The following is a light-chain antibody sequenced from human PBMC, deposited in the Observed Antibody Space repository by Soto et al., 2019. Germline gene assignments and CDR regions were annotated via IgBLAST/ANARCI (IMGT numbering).Light chain of an antibody. CDR3: CSYTSSSTLKV. Sequence: QSALTQPASVSGSPGQSITISCTGTSSDVGGYNYVSWYQQHPGKAPKLMIYDVSNRPSGVSNRFSGSKSGNTASLTISGLQAEDEADYYCCSYTSSSTLKVFGTGTKLTVL. CDR2: DVS. J-gene: IGLJ1*01. V-gene: IGLV2-14*01. CDR1: SSDVGGYNY.